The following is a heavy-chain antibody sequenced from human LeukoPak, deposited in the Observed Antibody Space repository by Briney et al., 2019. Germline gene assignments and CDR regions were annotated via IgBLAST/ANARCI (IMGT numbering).Heavy chain of an antibody. CDR1: GGSISTYY. Sequence: SETLSLTCTVSGGSISTYYWSWIRQPPGKGLEWIGYIYHSGSTNYNPSLKSRVTISLDTSKNQFSLKLNSVTAPDTAVYYCARANTWIQLFDYWGQGTLVTVSS. V-gene: IGHV4-59*01. D-gene: IGHD5-18*01. J-gene: IGHJ4*02. CDR2: IYHSGST. CDR3: ARANTWIQLFDY.